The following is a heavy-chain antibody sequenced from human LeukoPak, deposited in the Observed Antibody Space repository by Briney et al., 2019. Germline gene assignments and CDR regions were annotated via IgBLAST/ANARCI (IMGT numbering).Heavy chain of an antibody. CDR3: ARDPGRGRRPGAFDI. D-gene: IGHD3-10*01. V-gene: IGHV3-30*03. CDR1: GFTFSSYG. J-gene: IGHJ3*02. Sequence: GGSLRLSCAASGFTFSSYGMHWVRQAPGKGLEWVAVISYDGSNKYYTDSVKGRFTISRDNSKNTLYLQMNSLRAEDTAVYYCARDPGRGRRPGAFDIWGQGTMVTVSS. CDR2: ISYDGSNK.